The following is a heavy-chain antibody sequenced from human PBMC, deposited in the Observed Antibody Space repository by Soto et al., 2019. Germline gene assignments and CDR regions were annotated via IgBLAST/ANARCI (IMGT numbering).Heavy chain of an antibody. Sequence: ASETLSLTCAFYGWYFSGYYWSWIRQPPGKGLEWIGEINHSGSTNYNPSLKSRVTISVDTSKNQFSLKLSSVTAADTAVYYCARGRRSSSWYKTGWFDPWGQGTLVTVSS. J-gene: IGHJ5*02. CDR3: ARGRRSSSWYKTGWFDP. D-gene: IGHD6-13*01. CDR2: INHSGST. V-gene: IGHV4-34*01. CDR1: GWYFSGYY.